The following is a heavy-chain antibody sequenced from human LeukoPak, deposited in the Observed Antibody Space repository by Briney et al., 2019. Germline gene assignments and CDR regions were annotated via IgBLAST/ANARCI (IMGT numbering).Heavy chain of an antibody. J-gene: IGHJ5*02. CDR1: GYSMRNGYY. D-gene: IGHD1-26*01. CDR2: MYHSGST. V-gene: IGHV4-38-2*02. Sequence: SETLSLTCTVSGYSMRNGYYWAWIRQPPGKGLEWIGSMYHSGSTYSSPSLKSRVTISVDTSKNQLSLKLSSLTAADTAVYYCARHEYSGSYYGLSWFDPWGQGTLVTVSS. CDR3: ARHEYSGSYYGLSWFDP.